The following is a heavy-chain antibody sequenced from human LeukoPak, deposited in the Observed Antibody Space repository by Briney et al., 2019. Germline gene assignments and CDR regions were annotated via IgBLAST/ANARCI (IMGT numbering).Heavy chain of an antibody. CDR3: ALEPRGGGGPHFQH. J-gene: IGHJ1*01. CDR2: INHSGST. V-gene: IGHV4-34*01. Sequence: SESLSLTCAVSGGSFSGYYWSWIRQPPGKGLEWIGEINHSGSTNYNPSLKSRVTISVDTSKNQFSLKLSSVTAADTAVYYCALEPRGGGGPHFQHWGQGTLVTVSS. CDR1: GGSFSGYY. D-gene: IGHD2-15*01.